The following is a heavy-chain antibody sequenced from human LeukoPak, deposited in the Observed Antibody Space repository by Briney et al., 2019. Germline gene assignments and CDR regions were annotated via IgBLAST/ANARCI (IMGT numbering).Heavy chain of an antibody. CDR3: ARGLRNRGLDFGY. J-gene: IGHJ4*02. CDR2: ISSTGTTI. Sequence: GGSLRRSCAAFGFTFRTYEMNWVRQAPGKGLEWVSYISSTGTTIYYADSVKGRFTISRDNAKNSLYLQMNSLRAEDTAVYYCARGLRNRGLDFGYWGQGTLVTVSS. CDR1: GFTFRTYE. D-gene: IGHD7-27*01. V-gene: IGHV3-48*03.